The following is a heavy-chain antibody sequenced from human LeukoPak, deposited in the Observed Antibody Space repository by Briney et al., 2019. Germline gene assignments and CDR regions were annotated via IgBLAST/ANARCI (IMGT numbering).Heavy chain of an antibody. CDR2: ISSSSSHI. Sequence: GGSLRLSCAASGFTFSRYSMNWVRQAPGKGLEWVSSISSSSSHIYYADSVTGRFTVSRDNAKNSLYLQVNSLRAEDTAVYYCVRERFHGSGAPKFDFWGQGTLVTVSS. CDR1: GFTFSRYS. CDR3: VRERFHGSGAPKFDF. J-gene: IGHJ4*02. V-gene: IGHV3-21*01. D-gene: IGHD3-10*01.